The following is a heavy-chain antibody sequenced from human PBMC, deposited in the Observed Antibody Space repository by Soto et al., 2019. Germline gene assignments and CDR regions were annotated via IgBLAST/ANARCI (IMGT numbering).Heavy chain of an antibody. CDR1: GFSFSGYN. D-gene: IGHD3-22*01. V-gene: IGHV3-21*01. CDR2: ISGDSNYK. CDR3: ARVVYFDSSGYGL. Sequence: PGGSLRLSCVASGFSFSGYNMNWVRQAPGKGLEWVSSISGDSNYKYYADSVQGRFTISRDNAKNSVYLQMNSLRAEDTAVYYCARVVYFDSSGYGLWGQGTMVTVSS. J-gene: IGHJ3*01.